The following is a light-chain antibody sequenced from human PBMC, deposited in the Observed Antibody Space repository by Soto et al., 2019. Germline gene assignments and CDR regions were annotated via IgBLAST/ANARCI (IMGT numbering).Light chain of an antibody. Sequence: EIVLTQSPATLSLSPGERATLSCRASQSISSHLAWYQQKPGQAPRLLMYDASNRATVIPARFSGSGSGTDFTLTISSLEPEDFAVYYCQQRPNWPLTFGGGTKVEIK. CDR2: DAS. CDR1: QSISSH. V-gene: IGKV3-11*01. CDR3: QQRPNWPLT. J-gene: IGKJ4*01.